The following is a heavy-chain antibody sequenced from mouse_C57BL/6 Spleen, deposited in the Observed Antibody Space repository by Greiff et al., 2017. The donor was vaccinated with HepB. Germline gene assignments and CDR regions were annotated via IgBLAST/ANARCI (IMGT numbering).Heavy chain of an antibody. CDR3: ARRGAQATLYYFDY. J-gene: IGHJ2*01. CDR1: GYAFSSSW. V-gene: IGHV1-82*01. CDR2: IYPGDGDT. Sequence: QVQLQQSGPELVKPGTSVKISCKASGYAFSSSWMNWVKQRPGKGLEWIGRIYPGDGDTNYNGKFKGKATLTADKSSSTAYMQLSSLTSEDSAVYFCARRGAQATLYYFDYWGQGTTLTVSS. D-gene: IGHD3-2*02.